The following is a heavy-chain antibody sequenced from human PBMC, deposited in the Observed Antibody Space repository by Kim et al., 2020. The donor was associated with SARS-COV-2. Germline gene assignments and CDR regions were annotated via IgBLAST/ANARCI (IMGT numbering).Heavy chain of an antibody. V-gene: IGHV4-34*01. D-gene: IGHD6-19*01. J-gene: IGHJ3*02. Sequence: SETLSLTCAVYGGSFSGYYWSWIRQPPGKGLEWIGEINHSGSTNYNPSLKSRVTISVDTSKNQFSLTLSSVTAADTAVSYCAREIAVAGTDGFDIWVHGT. CDR2: INHSGST. CDR1: GGSFSGYY. CDR3: AREIAVAGTDGFDI.